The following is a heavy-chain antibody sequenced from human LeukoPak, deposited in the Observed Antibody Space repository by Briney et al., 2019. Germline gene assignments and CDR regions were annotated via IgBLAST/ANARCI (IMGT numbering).Heavy chain of an antibody. Sequence: PSETLSLTCVDYGGSFSGYYWSWIPQPPGNGLEWVGEINHSGSTNYNPSLKSRVTISVDTSKNQFSLKLSSVTAADTAVYYCARGKTGYSSSWRQNWFDPWGQGTLVTVSS. D-gene: IGHD6-13*01. CDR2: INHSGST. CDR3: ARGKTGYSSSWRQNWFDP. V-gene: IGHV4-34*01. CDR1: GGSFSGYY. J-gene: IGHJ5*02.